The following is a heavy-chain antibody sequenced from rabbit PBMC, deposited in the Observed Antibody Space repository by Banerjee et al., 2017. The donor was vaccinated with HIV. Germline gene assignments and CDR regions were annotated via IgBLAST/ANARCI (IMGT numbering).Heavy chain of an antibody. D-gene: IGHD1-1*01. J-gene: IGHJ2*01. CDR2: IYTSSGST. Sequence: QQQLEESGGGLVQPGGSLTLTCKASEFDLSSNVMCWVRQAPGKGLELIACIYTSSGSTWYASWVNGRFTISRSTSLNTVDLKMTSLTAADTATYFCARGGVGSTGYTYVFDPWGPGTLVTVS. CDR1: EFDLSSNV. CDR3: ARGGVGSTGYTYVFDP. V-gene: IGHV1S43*01.